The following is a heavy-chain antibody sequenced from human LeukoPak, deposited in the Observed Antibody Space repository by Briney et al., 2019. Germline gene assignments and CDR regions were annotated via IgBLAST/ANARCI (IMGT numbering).Heavy chain of an antibody. V-gene: IGHV4-61*02. CDR2: IYTSGST. D-gene: IGHD1-26*01. CDR3: AGVWELPLYDAFDI. Sequence: PSETLSLTCTVSGGSISSGSYYWSWIRQPAGKGLEWIGRIYTSGSTNYNPSLKSRVTISVDTSKNQFSLKLSSVTAADTAVYYCAGVWELPLYDAFDIWGQGTMVTVSS. CDR1: GGSISSGSYY. J-gene: IGHJ3*02.